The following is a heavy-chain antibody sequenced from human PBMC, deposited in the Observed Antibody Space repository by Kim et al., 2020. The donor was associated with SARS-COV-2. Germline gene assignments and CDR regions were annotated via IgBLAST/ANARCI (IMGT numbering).Heavy chain of an antibody. D-gene: IGHD6-19*01. CDR3: ARGQTSFTTGWYVDF. J-gene: IGHJ4*02. Sequence: ADSVKGRFTISRDISKNQLDLHMSSLRVEDTAIYYCARGQTSFTTGWYVDFWGQGTRVTVSS. V-gene: IGHV3-53*05.